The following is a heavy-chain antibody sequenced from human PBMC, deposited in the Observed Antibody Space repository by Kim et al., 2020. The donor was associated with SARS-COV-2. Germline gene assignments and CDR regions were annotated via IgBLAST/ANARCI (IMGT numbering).Heavy chain of an antibody. V-gene: IGHV3-48*04. Sequence: GGSLRLSCAASGFTFSSYSMNWVRQAPGKGLEWVSYISSSSSTIYYADSVKGRFTISRDNAKNSLYLQMNSLRTEDTALYYCAKVIGTYSSVYYYGMDVWGQGTTVTVSS. J-gene: IGHJ6*02. CDR1: GFTFSSYS. D-gene: IGHD3-22*01. CDR2: ISSSSSTI. CDR3: AKVIGTYSSVYYYGMDV.